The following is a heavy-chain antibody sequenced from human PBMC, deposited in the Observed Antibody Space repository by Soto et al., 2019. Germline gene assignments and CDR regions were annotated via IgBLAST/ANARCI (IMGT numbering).Heavy chain of an antibody. CDR2: IRGSDGSNK. V-gene: IGHV3-23*01. D-gene: IGHD2-15*01. CDR3: ARDRGYFDY. CDR1: GFSFSTFD. Sequence: GGSLRLSCEASGFSFSTFDMSWVRQAPGKGLQCVSFIRGSDGSNKYYADSVKGRFTISRDNSKDTLYLQMNSLRAEDTAVYHCARDRGYFDYWGQGTLVTVSS. J-gene: IGHJ4*02.